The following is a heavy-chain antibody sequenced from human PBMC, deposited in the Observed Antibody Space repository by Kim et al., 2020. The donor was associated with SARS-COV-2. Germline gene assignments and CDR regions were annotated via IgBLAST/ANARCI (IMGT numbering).Heavy chain of an antibody. CDR2: IYYSGST. Sequence: SETLSLTCTVSGGSISSSSYYWGWIRQPPGKGLEWIGCIYYSGSTYYNPSHKSRVTISVDTSKNQFSLKLSSVTAADTAVYYCARRRVVVTATDFDYWGQGTLDTGS. V-gene: IGHV4-39*07. CDR1: GGSISSSSYY. D-gene: IGHD2-21*02. CDR3: ARRRVVVTATDFDY. J-gene: IGHJ4*02.